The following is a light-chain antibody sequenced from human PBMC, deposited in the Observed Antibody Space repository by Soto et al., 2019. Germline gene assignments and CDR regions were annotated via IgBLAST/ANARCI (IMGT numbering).Light chain of an antibody. CDR3: QQLNSYPYT. J-gene: IGKJ2*01. CDR2: AAS. Sequence: IQLTQTPSSLSASVGDRVTITCRASQGIASYLAWYQQNPGKAPKLLIYAASTMQSGVPSRFSGRGSGTECTLAISSLQPEDFATYYCQQLNSYPYTFGQGTKLEIK. V-gene: IGKV1-9*01. CDR1: QGIASY.